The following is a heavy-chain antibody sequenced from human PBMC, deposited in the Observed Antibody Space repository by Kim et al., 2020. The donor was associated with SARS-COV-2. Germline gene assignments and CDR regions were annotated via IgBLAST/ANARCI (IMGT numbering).Heavy chain of an antibody. CDR1: GFTFSSYW. Sequence: GGSLRLSCAASGFTFSSYWMTWVRQAPGKGLEWVANIKQDGNQKYYVDSVKGRFTISRDNAKNSMYLQMNSLRAEDTAVYYCARDGDLYSSGKDAFDIWG. CDR2: IKQDGNQK. J-gene: IGHJ3*02. D-gene: IGHD6-19*01. V-gene: IGHV3-7*01. CDR3: ARDGDLYSSGKDAFDI.